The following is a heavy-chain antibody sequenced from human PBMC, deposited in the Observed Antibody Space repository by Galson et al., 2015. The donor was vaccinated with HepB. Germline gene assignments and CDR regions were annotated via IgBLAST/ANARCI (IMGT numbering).Heavy chain of an antibody. D-gene: IGHD5-12*01. Sequence: SLRLSCAASGFTFSSYAMSWVRQAPGKGLEWVSEISGSGGSTYYADSVKGRFTISRDNSKSTLYLQMNSLRAEDTAVYYCARGVANLDYWGQGTLVTVSS. CDR1: GFTFSSYA. V-gene: IGHV3-23*01. J-gene: IGHJ4*02. CDR3: ARGVANLDY. CDR2: ISGSGGST.